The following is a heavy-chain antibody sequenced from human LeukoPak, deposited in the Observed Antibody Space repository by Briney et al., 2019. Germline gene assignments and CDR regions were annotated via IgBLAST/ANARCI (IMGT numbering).Heavy chain of an antibody. J-gene: IGHJ6*02. CDR3: ARAGLGDARPYHNSMDV. CDR2: IWYDGSLK. V-gene: IGHV3-33*01. CDR1: GFTFTHYG. D-gene: IGHD4-17*01. Sequence: GGSLRLSCAASGFTFTHYGMHWVRQAPGKGLEWVAVIWYDGSLKYHADSVRGRFTISRDNSKNTLYLQMNSLRADDTAVYYCARAGLGDARPYHNSMDVWAQGTTVTVSS.